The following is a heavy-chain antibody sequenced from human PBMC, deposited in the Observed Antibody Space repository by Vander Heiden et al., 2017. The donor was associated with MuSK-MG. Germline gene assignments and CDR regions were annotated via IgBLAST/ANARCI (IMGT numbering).Heavy chain of an antibody. CDR1: GFTSSGSA. D-gene: IGHD2-21*01. CDR3: TSGRGPDLRYFDAFDI. V-gene: IGHV3-73*01. J-gene: IGHJ3*02. CDR2: IRSKANSYAT. Sequence: EVQLVESGGGLVQPGGSLKLSCAASGFTSSGSAMHWVRQASGKGLEWVGRIRSKANSYATAYAASVKGRFTISRDDSKNTAYLQMNSLKTEDTAVYYCTSGRGPDLRYFDAFDIWGQGTMVTVSS.